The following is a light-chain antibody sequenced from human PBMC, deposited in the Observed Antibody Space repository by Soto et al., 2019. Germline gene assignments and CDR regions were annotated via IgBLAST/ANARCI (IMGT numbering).Light chain of an antibody. Sequence: DIQMTQSPSTLSASVGDRVTITCRASQSISSWLAWYQRKPGNAPKLLIFKASSLESGVPSRFSGSGSETGCSLTISGLEPDDFASFYCQQDNSYPWTFGQGTQVEL. V-gene: IGKV1-5*03. J-gene: IGKJ1*01. CDR1: QSISSW. CDR3: QQDNSYPWT. CDR2: KAS.